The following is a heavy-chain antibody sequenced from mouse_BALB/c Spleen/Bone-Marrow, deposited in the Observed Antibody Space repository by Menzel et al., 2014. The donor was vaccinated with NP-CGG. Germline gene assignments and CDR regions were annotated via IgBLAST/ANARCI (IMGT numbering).Heavy chain of an antibody. Sequence: VQLQQSGAELVKPGASVKLSCKASGYTFTSYWMHWVKQRPGQGLEWIGEINPSNGRTNYNEKFKSKATLTVDKSSSTAYMQLSSLTSEDSAVYYCARPCYGPYFDYWGQGTTLTVSS. J-gene: IGHJ2*01. CDR1: GYTFTSYW. D-gene: IGHD1-2*01. CDR3: ARPCYGPYFDY. V-gene: IGHV1S81*02. CDR2: INPSNGRT.